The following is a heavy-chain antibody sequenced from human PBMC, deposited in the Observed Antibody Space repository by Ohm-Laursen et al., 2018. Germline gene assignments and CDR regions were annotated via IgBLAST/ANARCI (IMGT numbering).Heavy chain of an antibody. CDR2: ISVSGSST. CDR1: GFTFSSYA. V-gene: IGHV3-23*01. J-gene: IGHJ4*02. Sequence: SLRLSCAASGFTFSSYAMDWVRQPPGKGLEWVSGISVSGSSTDYADSVKGRFTISRDNSKNTLYLQMNSLRAEDTAVYYCAKGTTDVDYWGQGTLVTVSS. D-gene: IGHD1-1*01. CDR3: AKGTTDVDY.